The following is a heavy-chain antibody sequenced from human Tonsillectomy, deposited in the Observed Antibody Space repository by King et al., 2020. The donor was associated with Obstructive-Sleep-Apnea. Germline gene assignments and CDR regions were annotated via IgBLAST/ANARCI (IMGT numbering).Heavy chain of an antibody. CDR1: GGSISTYF. D-gene: IGHD1-26*01. CDR2: IYYSGST. V-gene: IGHV4-59*08. Sequence: QLQESGPGLVKPSETLSLTCSVSGGSISTYFWSWIRQPPGKGLEWIGYIYYSGSTNYNPSLKSRVTISLDTSQNQFSLKLCSVTAAHTAVYYCARPVRSGSSYVGGTLHNTDAFDIWGQGTMVTVSS. CDR3: ARPVRSGSSYVGGTLHNTDAFDI. J-gene: IGHJ3*02.